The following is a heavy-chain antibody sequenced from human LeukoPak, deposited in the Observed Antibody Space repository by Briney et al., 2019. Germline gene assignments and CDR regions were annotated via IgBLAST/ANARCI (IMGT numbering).Heavy chain of an antibody. V-gene: IGHV1-8*01. CDR2: MTPNSGNT. CDR1: GYTFTNYD. CDR3: AFCGGDCGGAFDV. D-gene: IGHD2-21*02. J-gene: IGHJ3*01. Sequence: ASVKVSCKASGYTFTNYDINWLRQATGQGLEWMAWMTPNSGNTGHEQKFQGRLTMTGDISISTAYMELSSLRSEDTAVYYCAFCGGDCGGAFDVWGQGTMVTVSS.